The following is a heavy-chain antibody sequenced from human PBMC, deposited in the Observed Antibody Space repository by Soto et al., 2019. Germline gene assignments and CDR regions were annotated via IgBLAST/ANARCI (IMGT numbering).Heavy chain of an antibody. J-gene: IGHJ6*02. Sequence: GASVKVSCKTSGYTFTAYHIHWVRQAPGQGLEWMGWINPNSGGANYAQKFEGRVTMTRDTSISTVYMELSRLGSDDTALYYCERDYSGHGMDVWGQGTTVTVSS. D-gene: IGHD1-26*01. CDR1: GYTFTAYH. CDR2: INPNSGGA. CDR3: ERDYSGHGMDV. V-gene: IGHV1-2*02.